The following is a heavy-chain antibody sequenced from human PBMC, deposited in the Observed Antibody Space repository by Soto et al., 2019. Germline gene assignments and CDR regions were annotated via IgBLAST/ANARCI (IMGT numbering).Heavy chain of an antibody. CDR2: INPSGGST. V-gene: IGHV1-46*01. CDR3: ARESSAAAGTRGYFDY. CDR1: GYTFTSYY. J-gene: IGHJ4*02. Sequence: QVQLVQSGAEVKKPGASVKVSCKASGYTFTSYYMHWVRQAPGQGLEWMGIINPSGGSTSYAQKFQGRVTMTRDTSTSTVYMELSSLRSEDTAVYYCARESSAAAGTRGYFDYWGQGTLVTVSS. D-gene: IGHD6-13*01.